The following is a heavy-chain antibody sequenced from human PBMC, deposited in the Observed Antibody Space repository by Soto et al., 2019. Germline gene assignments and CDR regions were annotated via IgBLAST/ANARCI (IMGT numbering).Heavy chain of an antibody. CDR2: ISYSGST. V-gene: IGHV4-31*03. J-gene: IGHJ5*02. CDR3: ASGILTTLWFVESSNPGWFDP. Sequence: QVQLQESGPGLVKPSQTLSLTCTVSGGSISSGGYYWSWIRQHPGKGLEGIGNISYSGSTYYNPSLKSRVTISVDTSKDQFSRKLSSVTAADTAVYYCASGILTTLWFVESSNPGWFDPWGQGTLVTVSS. D-gene: IGHD3-10*01. CDR1: GGSISSGGYY.